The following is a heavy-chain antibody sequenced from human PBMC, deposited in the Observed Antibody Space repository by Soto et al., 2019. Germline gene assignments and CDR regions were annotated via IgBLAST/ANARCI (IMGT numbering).Heavy chain of an antibody. J-gene: IGHJ4*02. D-gene: IGHD2-15*01. Sequence: EVQLVESGGGLVQPGGSLRLSCAASGFTFSSYSMNWVRQAPGKGLEWVSYISSSSSTIYYADSVKGRFTISRDNAKNSLYLHMNSLRAEDTAVYYCARDKGRSPLDYWGQETLVTVSS. CDR1: GFTFSSYS. CDR3: ARDKGRSPLDY. V-gene: IGHV3-48*01. CDR2: ISSSSSTI.